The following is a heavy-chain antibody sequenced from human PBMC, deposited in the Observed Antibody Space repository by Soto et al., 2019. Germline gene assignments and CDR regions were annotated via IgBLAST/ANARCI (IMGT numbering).Heavy chain of an antibody. CDR3: ATVFEH. J-gene: IGHJ4*02. Sequence: VPLVESGGGSVQPGGSLRLSCVASGITFSGYWMHWVRQVPGKGLVWVARVDSAGSGTSYADSVKGRFTISRDNAKNTLPLHMDSMRVEDTAVYYCATVFEHWGQGIPVTVSS. V-gene: IGHV3-74*01. CDR1: GITFSGYW. CDR2: VDSAGSGT.